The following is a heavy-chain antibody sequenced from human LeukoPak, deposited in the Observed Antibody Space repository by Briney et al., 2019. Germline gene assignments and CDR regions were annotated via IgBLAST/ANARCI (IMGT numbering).Heavy chain of an antibody. Sequence: GGSLRLSCAASGFTFSDYYMTWIRQAPGKGLEWVSYISSSGSTIYYADSVKGRFTISRANAKNSLYLQMTSLRAEDTAVYYCARGTHSKAAAGYYYYGMDVWGQGTTVTVSS. D-gene: IGHD6-13*01. CDR3: ARGTHSKAAAGYYYYGMDV. J-gene: IGHJ6*02. CDR1: GFTFSDYY. CDR2: ISSSGSTI. V-gene: IGHV3-11*01.